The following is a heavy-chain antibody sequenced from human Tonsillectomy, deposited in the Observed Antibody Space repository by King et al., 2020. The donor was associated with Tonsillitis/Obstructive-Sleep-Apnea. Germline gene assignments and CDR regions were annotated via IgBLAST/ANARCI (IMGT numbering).Heavy chain of an antibody. CDR3: AREEIVVVPAAIPPEYYYYYMDV. J-gene: IGHJ6*03. CDR2: ISAYNGNT. V-gene: IGHV1-18*01. CDR1: GYTFTSYG. D-gene: IGHD2-2*01. Sequence: VQLVESGAEVKKPGASVKVSCTASGYTFTSYGISWVRQAPGQGLEWMGWISAYNGNTNYAQKLQGRVTMTTDTSTSTAYMELRSLRSDDTAVYYCAREEIVVVPAAIPPEYYYYYMDVWGKGTTVTVSS.